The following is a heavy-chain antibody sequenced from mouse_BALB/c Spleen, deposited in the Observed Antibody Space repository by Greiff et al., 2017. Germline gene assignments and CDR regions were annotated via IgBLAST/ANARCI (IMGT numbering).Heavy chain of an antibody. CDR1: GFTFSSYG. CDR2: INSNGGST. Sequence: EVQGVESGGGLVQPGGSLKLSCAASGFTFSSYGMSWVRQTPDKRLELVATINSNGGSTYYPDSVKGRFTISRDNAKNTLYLQMSSLKSEDTAMYYCARDQGPFTTATGYFDVWGAGTTVTVSS. J-gene: IGHJ1*01. CDR3: ARDQGPFTTATGYFDV. V-gene: IGHV5-6-3*01. D-gene: IGHD1-2*01.